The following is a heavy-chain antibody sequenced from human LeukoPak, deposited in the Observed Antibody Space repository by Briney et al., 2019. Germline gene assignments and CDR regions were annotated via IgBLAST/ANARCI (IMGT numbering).Heavy chain of an antibody. CDR2: IYHSGSI. D-gene: IGHD2-15*01. CDR1: GGSISSSNW. CDR3: ARLYCSGGSCYSGFSWFDP. J-gene: IGHJ5*02. V-gene: IGHV4-4*02. Sequence: SGTLSLTCAVSGGSISSSNWWSWVRQPPGKGLEWIGEIYHSGSINYNPSLKSRVTISVDTSKNQFSLKLSSVTAADTAVYYCARLYCSGGSCYSGFSWFDPWGQGTLVTVSS.